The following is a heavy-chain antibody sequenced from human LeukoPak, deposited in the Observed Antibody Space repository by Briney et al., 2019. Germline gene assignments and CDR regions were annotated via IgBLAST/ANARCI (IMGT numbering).Heavy chain of an antibody. D-gene: IGHD3-10*01. CDR2: IYPGDSDT. CDR3: ARQGDEVYYGSGSYDY. Sequence: GESPKISCKGSGYSFTSYWIGWVRQMPGKGLEWMGIIYPGDSDTRYSPSFQGQVTISADKSISTAYLQWSSLKASDTAMYYCARQGDEVYYGSGSYDYWGQGTLVTVSS. CDR1: GYSFTSYW. J-gene: IGHJ4*02. V-gene: IGHV5-51*01.